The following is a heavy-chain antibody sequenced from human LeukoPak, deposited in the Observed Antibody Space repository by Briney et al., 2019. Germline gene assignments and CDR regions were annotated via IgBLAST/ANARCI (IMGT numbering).Heavy chain of an antibody. D-gene: IGHD3-3*01. CDR1: GFTFSSYS. CDR2: ISSSSSYI. Sequence: PGGSLRLSCAASGFTFSSYSMNWVRQAPGKGLEWVSSISSSSSYIYYADSVKGRFTISRDNAKNSLYLQMNSLRAEDTAVYYCARLRHDFWSGYYGMDVWGQGTTVTVS. CDR3: ARLRHDFWSGYYGMDV. V-gene: IGHV3-21*01. J-gene: IGHJ6*02.